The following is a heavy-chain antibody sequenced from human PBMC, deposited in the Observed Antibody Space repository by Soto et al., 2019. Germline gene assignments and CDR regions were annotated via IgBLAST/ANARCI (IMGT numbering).Heavy chain of an antibody. CDR1: GFTFSSYG. V-gene: IGHV3-33*01. D-gene: IGHD3-10*01. J-gene: IGHJ5*02. CDR3: ARVHGETNWFGP. Sequence: QVQLVESGGGVVQPGRSLRLSCAASGFTFSSYGMHWVRQAPGKGLEWVAVIWYDGSNKYYADSVKGRFTISRDNSKNQLYLPMNSLRAEDTAVYYCARVHGETNWFGPWGQGTL. CDR2: IWYDGSNK.